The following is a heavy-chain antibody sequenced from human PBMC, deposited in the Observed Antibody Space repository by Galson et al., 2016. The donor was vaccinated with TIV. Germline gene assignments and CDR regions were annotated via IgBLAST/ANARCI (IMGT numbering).Heavy chain of an antibody. Sequence: QSGAEVKKPGESLIISCKASGYMFSAHWFGWVRQMPGKGPEWIGIMNPGDSETRYSPSFEGQVTISADNSISTAYPQWHSLKASDTAVYYCAKGKEYYEFWGQGTLVTVSS. CDR2: MNPGDSET. CDR1: GYMFSAHW. J-gene: IGHJ4*02. CDR3: AKGKEYYEF. D-gene: IGHD3-16*01. V-gene: IGHV5-51*03.